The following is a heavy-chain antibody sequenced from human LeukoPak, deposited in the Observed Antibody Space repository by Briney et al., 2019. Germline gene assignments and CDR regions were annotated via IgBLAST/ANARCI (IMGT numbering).Heavy chain of an antibody. CDR3: ARARNYYDSSDYYYEGDAFDI. Sequence: SQTLSLTCAISGDSVSSNSAAWNWIRQSPSRGLEWLGRTYYRSQWHNDYAVSVKSRITINPDTSKNQFSLQLNSVTPEDTAVYYCARARNYYDSSDYYYEGDAFDIWGKGTTVTVSS. CDR1: GDSVSSNSAA. J-gene: IGHJ3*02. V-gene: IGHV6-1*01. CDR2: TYYRSQWHN. D-gene: IGHD3-22*01.